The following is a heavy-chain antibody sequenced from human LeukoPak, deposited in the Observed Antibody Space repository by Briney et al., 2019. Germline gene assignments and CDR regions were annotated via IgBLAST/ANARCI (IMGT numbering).Heavy chain of an antibody. D-gene: IGHD2-21*01. V-gene: IGHV3-7*01. CDR2: IKQDGSEK. Sequence: QPGGSLRLSCAASGFTFSNYGLSWVRQAPGKGLEWVANIKQDGSEKYYVDSVKGRFTISRDNAKNSLYLQMNSLRAEDTAVYYCARDKYSFWFDPWGQGTLVTVSS. CDR3: ARDKYSFWFDP. CDR1: GFTFSNYG. J-gene: IGHJ5*02.